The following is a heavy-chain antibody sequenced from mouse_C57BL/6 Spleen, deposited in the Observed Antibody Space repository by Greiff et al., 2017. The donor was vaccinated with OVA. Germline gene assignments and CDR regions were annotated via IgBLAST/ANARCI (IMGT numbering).Heavy chain of an antibody. CDR2: IYPGDGDT. CDR1: GYAFSSYW. J-gene: IGHJ4*01. V-gene: IGHV1-80*01. CDR3: ALAYYSNYVMFAYYAMDY. D-gene: IGHD2-5*01. Sequence: QVQLQQSGAELVKPGASVKISCKASGYAFSSYWMNWVKQRPGKGLEWIGQIYPGDGDTNYNGKFKGKATLTADKSSSTAYMQLSSLTSEDSAVYFCALAYYSNYVMFAYYAMDYWGQGTSVTVSS.